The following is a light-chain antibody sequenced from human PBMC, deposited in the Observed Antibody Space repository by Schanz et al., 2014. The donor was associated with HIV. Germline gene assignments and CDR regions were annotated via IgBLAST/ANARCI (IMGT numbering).Light chain of an antibody. J-gene: IGLJ2*01. CDR2: EVR. CDR1: SSDIGNYNL. V-gene: IGLV2-14*02. Sequence: QSALTQPASVSGSPGQSITISCTGTSSDIGNYNLVSWFQHHPGEAPKIMIFEVRKRPSGVSSRFSGSKSGNTASLTISGLQAEDEADYYCSSYTDNDTPHVVFGGGTKLTVL. CDR3: SSYTDNDTPHVV.